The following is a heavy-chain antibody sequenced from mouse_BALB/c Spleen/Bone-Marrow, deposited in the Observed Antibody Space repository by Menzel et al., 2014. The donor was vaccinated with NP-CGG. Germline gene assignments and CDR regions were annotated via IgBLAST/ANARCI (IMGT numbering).Heavy chain of an antibody. Sequence: EVQLQQSGPELVKPGASVKISCKASGYTFTDHNMHWVKQSHGKSLEWIGYIYPYNGGTGYNQKFKSKATLTVDNSSSTAYMELRSLTSEDSAVYYCATRFITTAGYWGQGTTLTVSS. CDR2: IYPYNGGT. CDR1: GYTFTDHN. J-gene: IGHJ2*01. CDR3: ATRFITTAGY. D-gene: IGHD1-2*01. V-gene: IGHV1S29*02.